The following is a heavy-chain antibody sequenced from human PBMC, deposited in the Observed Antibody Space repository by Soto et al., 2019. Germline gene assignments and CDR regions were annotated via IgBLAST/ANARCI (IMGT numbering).Heavy chain of an antibody. D-gene: IGHD5-18*01. CDR1: GFTFSSYW. CDR2: IKQDGSEK. Sequence: EVQLVESGGGLVQPGGSLRLSCAASGFTFSSYWMSWIRQAPGKGLEWVANIKQDGSEKYYVDSVKGRFTISRDNAKNSLYLQMNSLRAEDTAVYYCATQLWLSWYFDLWGRGTLVTVSS. CDR3: ATQLWLSWYFDL. J-gene: IGHJ2*01. V-gene: IGHV3-7*03.